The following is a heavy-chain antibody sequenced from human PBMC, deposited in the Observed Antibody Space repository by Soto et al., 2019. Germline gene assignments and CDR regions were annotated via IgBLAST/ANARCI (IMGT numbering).Heavy chain of an antibody. V-gene: IGHV4-39*01. CDR2: IYYSGST. CDR1: GGSISSSSYY. D-gene: IGHD3-3*01. J-gene: IGHJ5*02. Sequence: PSETLSLTCTVSGGSISSSSYYWGWIRQPPGKGLEWIGSIYYSGSTYYNPSLKSRVTISVDTSKNQFSLKLSSVTAADTAVYYCARVFKYDFWSGYLGWFDPWGQGTLVTVSS. CDR3: ARVFKYDFWSGYLGWFDP.